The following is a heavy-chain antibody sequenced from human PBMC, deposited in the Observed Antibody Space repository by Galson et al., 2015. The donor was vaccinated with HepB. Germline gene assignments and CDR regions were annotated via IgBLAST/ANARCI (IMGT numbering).Heavy chain of an antibody. CDR3: ARGAVEMATIGAFDI. CDR2: INPNSGGT. D-gene: IGHD5-24*01. Sequence: SVKVSCKASGYTFTGYYMHWVRQAPGQGLEWMGWINPNSGGTNYAQKFQGWVTMTRDTSISTAYMELSRLRSDDTAVYYCARGAVEMATIGAFDIWGQGTMVTVSS. CDR1: GYTFTGYY. V-gene: IGHV1-2*04. J-gene: IGHJ3*02.